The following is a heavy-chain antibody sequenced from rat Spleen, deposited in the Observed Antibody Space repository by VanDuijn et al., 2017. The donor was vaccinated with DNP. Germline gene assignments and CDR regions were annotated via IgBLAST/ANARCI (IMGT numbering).Heavy chain of an antibody. CDR3: ARVWEP. V-gene: IGHV5-31*01. CDR2: ITNTGDST. D-gene: IGHD1-3*01. CDR1: GFIFSNYW. J-gene: IGHJ2*01. Sequence: EVQLVESGGGPVQPGRSLKLSCIVSGFIFSNYWMTWIRQAPGKGLEWVASITNTGDSTYYSDSVKGRFSISRDNADNTLHLQMDGLGSEDTATYYCARVWEPWGQGVMVTVSS.